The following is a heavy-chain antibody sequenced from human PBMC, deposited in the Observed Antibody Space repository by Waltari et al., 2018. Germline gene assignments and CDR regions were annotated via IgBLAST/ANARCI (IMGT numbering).Heavy chain of an antibody. D-gene: IGHD1-1*01. CDR2: IHPSGST. Sequence: QVQLQQWGAGLLKPSETLSLTCAVYGGSFTGYSLSWTRQPPGKGLEWIGEIHPSGSTAYNPSLTSRVTISGDMSKNQFSLKLTSVTAADTAVYFCARGRDPYKGGSLWGLGTLVTVSS. J-gene: IGHJ4*02. CDR3: ARGRDPYKGGSL. V-gene: IGHV4-34*01. CDR1: GGSFTGYS.